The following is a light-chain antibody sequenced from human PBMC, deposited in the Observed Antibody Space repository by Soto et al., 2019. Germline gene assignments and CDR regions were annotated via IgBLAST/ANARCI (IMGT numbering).Light chain of an antibody. CDR2: EGS. V-gene: IGLV2-23*01. CDR3: CSYAGSQTYV. J-gene: IGLJ1*01. CDR1: SSDVGSYNL. Sequence: QSVLTQPASVSGSPGQSITISCTGTSSDVGSYNLVPWYQQHPGKAPKLMIYEGSKRPSGVSNRFSGSKSGNTASLTISGLQAEDEADYYCCSYAGSQTYVFGTGTKVTVL.